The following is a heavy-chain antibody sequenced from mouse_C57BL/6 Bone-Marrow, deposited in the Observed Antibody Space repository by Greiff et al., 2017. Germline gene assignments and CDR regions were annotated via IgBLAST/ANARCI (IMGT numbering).Heavy chain of an antibody. CDR2: IDPENGDT. J-gene: IGHJ3*01. CDR1: GFNIKDDY. D-gene: IGHD1-1*01. CDR3: TTGYYYGSPPFAY. Sequence: EVQLQQSGAELVRPGASVKLSCTASGFNIKDDYMHWVKQRPEQGLEWIGWIDPENGDTEYASKFQGKATITADTSSNTAYLQLSSLTSEDTAVYYCTTGYYYGSPPFAYWGQGTLVTVSA. V-gene: IGHV14-4*01.